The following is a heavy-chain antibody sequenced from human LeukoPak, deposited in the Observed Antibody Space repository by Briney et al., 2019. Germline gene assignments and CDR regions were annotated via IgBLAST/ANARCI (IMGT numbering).Heavy chain of an antibody. CDR1: GFSFSSYG. CDR3: ARDNAGGSYAPNWFDP. J-gene: IGHJ5*02. CDR2: VSYDGSKQ. Sequence: GGSLRLSCAAFGFSFSSYGMFWSRQAPVKGLEWVGVVSYDGSKQYYADSVKGRFTISRDNSKNTLYLQMDSLRAEDTAVYYCARDNAGGSYAPNWFDPWGQGTLVTVSS. D-gene: IGHD1-26*01. V-gene: IGHV3-33*01.